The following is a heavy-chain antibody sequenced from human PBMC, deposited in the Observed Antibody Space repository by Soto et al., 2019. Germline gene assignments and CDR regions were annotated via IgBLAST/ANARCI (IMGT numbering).Heavy chain of an antibody. V-gene: IGHV1-3*01. CDR2: INAGNGNT. J-gene: IGHJ4*02. CDR1: GYTFTSYA. CDR3: ARPSGYDRWGYFDY. D-gene: IGHD5-12*01. Sequence: GASVKVSCKASGYTFTSYAMHWVRQAPGQRLEWMGWINAGNGNTKYSQKFQGRVTITRDTSASTAYMELSSLRSEDTAVYYCARPSGYDRWGYFDYWGQGTLVTVSS.